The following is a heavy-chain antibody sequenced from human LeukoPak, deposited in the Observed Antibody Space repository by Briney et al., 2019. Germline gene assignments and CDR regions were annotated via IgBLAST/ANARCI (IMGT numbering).Heavy chain of an antibody. Sequence: GGSLRLSCAASGFTFSSYWMRWVRQAPGQGLEWVANIKQDGSEKDYVDSVKGRFTIYRDTAKNSLYLQMNSLRAEDTALYYCAKDMYSGSPLYIGSDYWGQGTLVTVSS. J-gene: IGHJ4*02. CDR3: AKDMYSGSPLYIGSDY. CDR2: IKQDGSEK. D-gene: IGHD1-26*01. CDR1: GFTFSSYW. V-gene: IGHV3-7*03.